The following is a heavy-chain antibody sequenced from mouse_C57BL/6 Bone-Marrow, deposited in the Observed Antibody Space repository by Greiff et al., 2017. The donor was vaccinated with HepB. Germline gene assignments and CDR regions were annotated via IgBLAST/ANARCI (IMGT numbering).Heavy chain of an antibody. CDR1: GYTFTDYY. CDR2: INPNNGGT. V-gene: IGHV1-18*01. CDR3: ARRSYYFDY. Sequence: VQLKESGPELVKPGASVKIPCKASGYTFTDYYMDWVKQSHGKSLEWIGDINPNNGGTIYNQKFKGKATLTVDKSSSTAYMELRSLTSEDTAVYYCARRSYYFDYWGQGTTLTVSS. J-gene: IGHJ2*01.